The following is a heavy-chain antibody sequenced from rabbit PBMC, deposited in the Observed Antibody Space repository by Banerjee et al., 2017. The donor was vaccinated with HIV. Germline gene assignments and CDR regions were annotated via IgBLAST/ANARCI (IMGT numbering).Heavy chain of an antibody. CDR2: IYGGSSGST. CDR3: ARVYGYGYNL. Sequence: QEQLEESGGDLVKPGASLTLTCTASGFSFSSSHCMCWVRQAPGKGLEWIACIYGGSSGSTYYASWAKGRFTISKTSSTTVSLQMTSLTAADTATYFCARVYGYGYNLWGPGTLVTVS. V-gene: IGHV1S45*01. CDR1: GFSFSSSHC. J-gene: IGHJ4*01. D-gene: IGHD6-1*01.